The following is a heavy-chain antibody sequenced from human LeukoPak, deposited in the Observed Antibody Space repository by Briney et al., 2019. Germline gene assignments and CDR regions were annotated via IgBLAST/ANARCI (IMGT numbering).Heavy chain of an antibody. Sequence: ASVKVSCKASGYTFTSYDINWVRQATGQGLEWMGCMNPNSGNTGYAQKFQGRVTMTRNTSISTAYMELSSLRSEDAAVYYCARQGIAAAGTEDYWGQGTLVTVSS. CDR1: GYTFTSYD. J-gene: IGHJ4*02. V-gene: IGHV1-8*01. CDR3: ARQGIAAAGTEDY. D-gene: IGHD6-13*01. CDR2: MNPNSGNT.